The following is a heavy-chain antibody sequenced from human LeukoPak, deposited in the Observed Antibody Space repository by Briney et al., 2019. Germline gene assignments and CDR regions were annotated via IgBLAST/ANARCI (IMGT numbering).Heavy chain of an antibody. CDR3: ARDTPLLSAAAVYFDY. V-gene: IGHV1-46*01. CDR2: INPSGGST. Sequence: ASVKVSCKASGYTFTSYYMHWVRQAPGQGLEWMGIINPSGGSTSYAQKFQGRVTMTRDTSTSTVYMELSSLRSEDTAVYYCARDTPLLSAAAVYFDYWGQGTLVTVSS. CDR1: GYTFTSYY. J-gene: IGHJ4*02. D-gene: IGHD6-13*01.